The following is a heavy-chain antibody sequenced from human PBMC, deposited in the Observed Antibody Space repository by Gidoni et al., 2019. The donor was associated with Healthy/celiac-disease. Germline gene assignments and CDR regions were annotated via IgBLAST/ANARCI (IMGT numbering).Heavy chain of an antibody. V-gene: IGHV2-5*01. CDR2: IYWNDDQ. CDR1: GFSLSTSGVG. CDR3: AHSLRGRYYDFWSGYYGYFDY. Sequence: QITLKESGPTLVKPTQTLTLTCTFSGFSLSTSGVGVGWIRQPPGKALEWLALIYWNDDQRYSPSLKSRLTITKDTSKNQVVLTMTNMDPVDTATYYCAHSLRGRYYDFWSGYYGYFDYWGQGTLVTVSS. J-gene: IGHJ4*02. D-gene: IGHD3-3*01.